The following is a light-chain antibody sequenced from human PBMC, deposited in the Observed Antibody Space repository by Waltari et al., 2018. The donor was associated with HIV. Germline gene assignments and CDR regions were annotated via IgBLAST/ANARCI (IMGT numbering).Light chain of an antibody. V-gene: IGKV3-20*01. Sequence: EIVLTQSPGTLSLSPGERATLSCRASQSVGSSYLARYQQKPGQTPRLLIYGASSRATGIPDRFSGSGSGTDFTLTIGRLEPEDFAVYYCQQYGSSPPLTFGPGTKVDIK. J-gene: IGKJ3*01. CDR3: QQYGSSPPLT. CDR2: GAS. CDR1: QSVGSSY.